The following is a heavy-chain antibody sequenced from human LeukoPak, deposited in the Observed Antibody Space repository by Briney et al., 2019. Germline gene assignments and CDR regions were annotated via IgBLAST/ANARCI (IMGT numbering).Heavy chain of an antibody. CDR1: GFTFSNAW. J-gene: IGHJ4*02. CDR2: IRADGTT. D-gene: IGHD1-14*01. Sequence: GGSLRLSCAASGFTFSNAWMSWVRQAPGKGLEWVARIRADGTTDYAAPAKGRFTISRDDSMNTLSLQMDSLKTGDTAVYYCAADVPSPLAQIDYWGQGTPVTVSS. V-gene: IGHV3-15*01. CDR3: AADVPSPLAQIDY.